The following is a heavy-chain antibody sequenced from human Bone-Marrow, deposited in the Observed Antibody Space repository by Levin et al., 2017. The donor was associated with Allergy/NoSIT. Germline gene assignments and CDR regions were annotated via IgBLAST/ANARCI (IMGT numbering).Heavy chain of an antibody. Sequence: GASVKVSCRASGYTFYSYDINWLRQAPGQGLEWVGWMSPNSGSTGFAEKFEGRVTLTRDTSKNTVYMDLGSLTPEDTAVYYCARGRSGDSDSGGYYYNGVRQYFDLWGRGTLVTVSS. J-gene: IGHJ2*01. CDR3: ARGRSGDSDSGGYYYNGVRQYFDL. V-gene: IGHV1-8*01. D-gene: IGHD3-22*01. CDR1: GYTFYSYD. CDR2: MSPNSGST.